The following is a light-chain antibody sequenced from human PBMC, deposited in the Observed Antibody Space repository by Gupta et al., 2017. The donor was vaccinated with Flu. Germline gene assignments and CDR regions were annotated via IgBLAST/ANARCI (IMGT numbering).Light chain of an antibody. CDR1: QSISSW. J-gene: IGKJ1*01. CDR2: KAS. V-gene: IGKV1-5*03. Sequence: DNQINQSPSLLSASVGGRVTIPWRASQSISSWLAWYQQKPGKALKLLIYKASSLESGVPSRFSGSGSGTEFTLTISSLQPDDVATYYCQQYNSYPWTFGQGTKVEIK. CDR3: QQYNSYPWT.